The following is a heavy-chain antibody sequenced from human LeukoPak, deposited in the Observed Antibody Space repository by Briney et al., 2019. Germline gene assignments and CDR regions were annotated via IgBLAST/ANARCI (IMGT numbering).Heavy chain of an antibody. CDR3: ARGLTFRGGWYGAFDF. CDR1: GGSFSGYY. Sequence: PSETLSLTCAVYGGSFSGYYWSWIRQPPPKGLEWIGEINHSGSTNYNPSLKSRVTVSVDTSKNQFSLKLSSVTAADTAVYYCARGLTFRGGWYGAFDFWGQGTMVTVSS. V-gene: IGHV4-34*01. D-gene: IGHD6-19*01. CDR2: INHSGST. J-gene: IGHJ3*01.